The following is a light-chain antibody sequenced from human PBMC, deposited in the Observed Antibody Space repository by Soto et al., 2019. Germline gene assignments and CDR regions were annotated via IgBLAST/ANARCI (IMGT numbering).Light chain of an antibody. CDR2: WAS. CDR1: QSVLYSSNNKNY. V-gene: IGKV4-1*01. J-gene: IGKJ1*01. Sequence: DIVMTQSPDSLAVSLGERATINCKSSQSVLYSSNNKNYLAWYQQKPGQTPKLLIYWASTRESGVPDRFSGSGSGTDFTLTISSLQAEDVAVYYCQQYYSTPTWTFGQGTK. CDR3: QQYYSTPTWT.